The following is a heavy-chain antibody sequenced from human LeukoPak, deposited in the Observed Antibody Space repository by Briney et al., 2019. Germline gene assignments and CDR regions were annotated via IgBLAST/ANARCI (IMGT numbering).Heavy chain of an antibody. Sequence: SETLSLTCAVYGGSFSGYHWSWIRQPPGKGLEWIGEINHSGSTNYNPSLKSRVTISVDTYKNQFHLKLSSVTAADAVVYYCAERGYSYAYWGQGTLVTVSS. CDR3: AERGYSYAY. CDR2: INHSGST. CDR1: GGSFSGYH. V-gene: IGHV4-34*01. D-gene: IGHD5-18*01. J-gene: IGHJ4*02.